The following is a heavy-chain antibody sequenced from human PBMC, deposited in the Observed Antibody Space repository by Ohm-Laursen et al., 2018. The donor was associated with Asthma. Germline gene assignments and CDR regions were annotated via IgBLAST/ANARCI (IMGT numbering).Heavy chain of an antibody. CDR2: ISYDGSNK. V-gene: IGHV3-30*03. D-gene: IGHD3-3*01. CDR1: GFTFSSYG. Sequence: SLRLSCAASGFTFSSYGMHWVRQAPGKGLEWVAVISYDGSNKYYADSVKGRFTISRDNSKSTLYLQMNSLRPDDTAVYYCARDVMEWYLPAFDFWGQGTLVTVSS. CDR3: ARDVMEWYLPAFDF. J-gene: IGHJ4*02.